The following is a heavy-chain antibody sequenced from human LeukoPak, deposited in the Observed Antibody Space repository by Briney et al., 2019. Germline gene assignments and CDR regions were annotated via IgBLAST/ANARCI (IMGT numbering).Heavy chain of an antibody. CDR3: ARGSGYYRGNY. D-gene: IGHD3-22*01. J-gene: IGHJ4*02. V-gene: IGHV3-53*01. CDR2: IYGGGST. Sequence: GGSLRLSCAASGFTFSSIHMSWVRQAPGKGLEWVSVIYGGGSTYYADSVKGRFTISRDNSKNTLYLQMNSLRAEDTAVYYCARGSGYYRGNYWGQGTLVTVSS. CDR1: GFTFSSIH.